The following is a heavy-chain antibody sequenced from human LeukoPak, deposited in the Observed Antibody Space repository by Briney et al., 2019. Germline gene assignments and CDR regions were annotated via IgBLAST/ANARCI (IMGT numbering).Heavy chain of an antibody. CDR1: GGSISSGSYY. CDR3: ARHRSGWLQSSFDY. J-gene: IGHJ4*02. Sequence: SQTLSLTCTVSGGSISSGSYYWSWIRQPAGKGLEWIGRIYTSGSTNYNPSLKSRVTISVDKSKNQFSLKLSSVTAADTAVYYCARHRSGWLQSSFDYWGQGTLVTVSS. D-gene: IGHD5-24*01. CDR2: IYTSGST. V-gene: IGHV4-61*02.